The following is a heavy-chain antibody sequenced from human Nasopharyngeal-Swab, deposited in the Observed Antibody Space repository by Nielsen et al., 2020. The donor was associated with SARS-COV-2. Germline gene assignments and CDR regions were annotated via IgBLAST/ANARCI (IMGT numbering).Heavy chain of an antibody. V-gene: IGHV7-4-1*02. CDR3: ARHQVAAKPGYYYYYGMDV. J-gene: IGHJ6*02. D-gene: IGHD2-15*01. CDR2: INTNTGNP. CDR1: GYTFTTYA. Sequence: ASVKVSCKASGYTFTTYAMNWVRQAPGQGLEWMGWINTNTGNPTYAQGFTGRFVFSLDTSVSTAYLQISSLKAEDTAVYYCARHQVAAKPGYYYYYGMDVWGQGTTVTVSS.